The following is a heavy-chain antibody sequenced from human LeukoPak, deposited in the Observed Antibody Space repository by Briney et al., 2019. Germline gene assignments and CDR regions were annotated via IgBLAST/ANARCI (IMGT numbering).Heavy chain of an antibody. D-gene: IGHD6-13*01. CDR3: ARGLAGAYYYYSMDV. J-gene: IGHJ6*02. V-gene: IGHV1-2*04. CDR2: INPNNGDT. CDR1: GYTFTGYY. Sequence: GRSLRLSCKASGYTFTGYYMHWVRQAPGQGLEWMGWINPNNGDTNYAQKFQGWVTMTRDTPISTAYMELNRVRSDDTAVYYCARGLAGAYYYYSMDVWGQGTTVTVSS.